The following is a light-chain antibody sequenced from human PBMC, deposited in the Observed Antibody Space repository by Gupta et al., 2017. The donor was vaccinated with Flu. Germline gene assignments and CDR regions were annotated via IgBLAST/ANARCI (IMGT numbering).Light chain of an antibody. Sequence: QSVLPQPPSVSAAPGPKVSISCSGSNSNTGNNYVSWFQQLPGTAPKLLIYDNNKRPSGIPDRFSGSKSGTSATLDITGLQTGDEADYYCASWDSSLRAGVFGGATRLTVL. CDR2: DNN. V-gene: IGLV1-51*01. CDR1: NSNTGNNY. CDR3: ASWDSSLRAGV. J-gene: IGLJ2*01.